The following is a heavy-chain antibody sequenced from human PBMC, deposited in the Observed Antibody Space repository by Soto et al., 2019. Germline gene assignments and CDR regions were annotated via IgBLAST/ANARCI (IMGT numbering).Heavy chain of an antibody. D-gene: IGHD3-3*01. CDR1: GYTFTGYY. Sequence: ASVKVSCKASGYTFTGYYMHWVRQAPGQGLEWMGWTNPNSGGTNYAQKFQGWVTMTRDTSISTAYMELSRLRSDDTAVYYCARDRAKSYYDFWSGYLHDAFDIWGQGTMVTVSS. CDR3: ARDRAKSYYDFWSGYLHDAFDI. CDR2: TNPNSGGT. J-gene: IGHJ3*02. V-gene: IGHV1-2*04.